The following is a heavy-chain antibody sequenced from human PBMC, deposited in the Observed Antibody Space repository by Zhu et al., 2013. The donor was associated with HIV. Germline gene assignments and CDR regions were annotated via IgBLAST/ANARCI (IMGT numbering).Heavy chain of an antibody. Sequence: QLVQSGVEVKKPGSSVNVSCKASEDTFRNFALSWVRQAPGQGLEWMGGITPIFDTANYARKFQGRVTITADKSTNTVYLELRSLRSEDTAVYYCARSGYCSSSTCYRNYFYMDVWGKGTTVTVSS. CDR3: ARSGYCSSSTCYRNYFYMDV. D-gene: IGHD2-2*02. J-gene: IGHJ6*03. V-gene: IGHV1-69*06. CDR1: EDTFRNFA. CDR2: ITPIFDTA.